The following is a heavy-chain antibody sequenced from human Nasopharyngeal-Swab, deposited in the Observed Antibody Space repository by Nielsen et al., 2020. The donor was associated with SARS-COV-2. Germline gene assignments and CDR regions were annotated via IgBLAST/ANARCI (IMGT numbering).Heavy chain of an antibody. J-gene: IGHJ6*04. CDR1: GGSISSYY. Sequence: PETLSLTCTVSGGSISSYYWSWIRQPPGKGLEWIGYIYYSGSTNYNPSLKSRVTISVDTSKNQFSLKLSSVTAADTAVYYCARVSGWYEMDVWGKGTAVTVSS. V-gene: IGHV4-59*01. CDR2: IYYSGST. D-gene: IGHD6-19*01. CDR3: ARVSGWYEMDV.